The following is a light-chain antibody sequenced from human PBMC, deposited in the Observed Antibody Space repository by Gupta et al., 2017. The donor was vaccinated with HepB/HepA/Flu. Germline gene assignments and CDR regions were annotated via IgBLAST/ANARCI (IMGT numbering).Light chain of an antibody. Sequence: QSVLTQPPSASGPPGQRVTMSCSGSSSNIGRTNVNWYQQFPGTAPKLLIYYNDQRPSGVPDRFSGSKSGTSASLVISGLRSEDEANYYCAAWDDSLKDVLFGGGTKLSVL. CDR3: AAWDDSLKDVL. CDR2: YND. J-gene: IGLJ2*01. V-gene: IGLV1-44*01. CDR1: SSNIGRTN.